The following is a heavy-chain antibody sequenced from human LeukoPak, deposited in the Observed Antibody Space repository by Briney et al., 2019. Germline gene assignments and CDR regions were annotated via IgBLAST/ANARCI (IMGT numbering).Heavy chain of an antibody. Sequence: GRSLRLSCAASGFTFSSYAMHWVRQAPGKGLGWVAVISYDGSNKYYADSVNGRFTITRDNSNNTLYLQMNSLRAENTAVYYCAREGIAARRPPHYYYYYMDVWGKGTTVTVSS. CDR1: GFTFSSYA. J-gene: IGHJ6*03. V-gene: IGHV3-30-3*01. CDR2: ISYDGSNK. CDR3: AREGIAARRPPHYYYYYMDV. D-gene: IGHD6-6*01.